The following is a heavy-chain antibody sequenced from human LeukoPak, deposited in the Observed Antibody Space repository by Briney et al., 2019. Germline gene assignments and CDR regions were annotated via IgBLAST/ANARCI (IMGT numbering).Heavy chain of an antibody. D-gene: IGHD1-26*01. CDR3: AKSYSGSYYNAFHI. Sequence: GGSLRLSCAASGFTFSSYAMSWVRQAPGKVLEWVSAITGSGDNTYYSESVKGRFTISRDNSKSTLYLQMNSLRAEDTAIYYCAKSYSGSYYNAFHIWGQGTVVTVSS. V-gene: IGHV3-23*01. CDR1: GFTFSSYA. J-gene: IGHJ3*02. CDR2: ITGSGDNT.